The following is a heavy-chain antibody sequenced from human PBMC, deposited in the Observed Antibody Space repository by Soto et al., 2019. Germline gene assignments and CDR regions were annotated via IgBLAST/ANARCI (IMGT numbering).Heavy chain of an antibody. CDR1: GFTFSSYG. CDR3: AGGGGGWDYDFWSGYRSPQQEYYYYMDV. J-gene: IGHJ6*03. V-gene: IGHV3-33*01. D-gene: IGHD3-3*01. Sequence: PGGSLRLSCAASGFTFSSYGMHWVRQAPGKGLEWVAVIWYDGSNKYYADSVKGRFTISRDNSKNTLYLQMNSLRAEDTAVYYCAGGGGGWDYDFWSGYRSPQQEYYYYMDVWGKGTTVTVSS. CDR2: IWYDGSNK.